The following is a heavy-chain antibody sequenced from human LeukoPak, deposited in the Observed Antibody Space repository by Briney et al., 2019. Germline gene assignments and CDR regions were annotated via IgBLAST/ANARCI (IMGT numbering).Heavy chain of an antibody. CDR2: IIPIFGTA. D-gene: IGHD1-26*01. CDR1: GGTFSSYA. V-gene: IGHV1-69*13. Sequence: ASVKVSCKASGGTFSSYAISWVRQAPGQGLEWMGGIIPIFGTANYAQKFQGRVTITADESTSTAYMELSSLRSEDTAVYYCGRDLGRYYFDYWGQGTLVTVSS. CDR3: GRDLGRYYFDY. J-gene: IGHJ4*02.